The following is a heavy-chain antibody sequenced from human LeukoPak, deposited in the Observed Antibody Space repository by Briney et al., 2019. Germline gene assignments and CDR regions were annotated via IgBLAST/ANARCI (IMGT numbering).Heavy chain of an antibody. D-gene: IGHD6-13*01. V-gene: IGHV3-48*02. CDR1: GFSFRSDT. Sequence: GGSLRLACAVSGFSFRSDTMNWVRQAPGKGLEWVAYISRSSSTIYYANSVKGRFTISRDNAKNSLYLQINSLRDEGTAVYYCARDSGAAPRIHFSFDYWRQGTLVTVSS. CDR2: ISRSSSTI. J-gene: IGHJ4*02. CDR3: ARDSGAAPRIHFSFDY.